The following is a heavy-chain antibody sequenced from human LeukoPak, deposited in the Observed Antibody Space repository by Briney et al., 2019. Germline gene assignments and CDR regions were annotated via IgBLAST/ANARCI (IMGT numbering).Heavy chain of an antibody. CDR3: ARPYDFGYFDY. D-gene: IGHD3-3*01. CDR1: GYTFTGYY. J-gene: IGHJ4*02. CDR2: INPNSGGT. Sequence: GASVKVSCKASGYTFTGYYMHWVRQAPGQGLEWMGWINPNSGGTNYAQKFQGRVTTTRDTSISTAYMELSRLRSDDTVVYYCARPYDFGYFDYWGQGTLVTVSS. V-gene: IGHV1-2*02.